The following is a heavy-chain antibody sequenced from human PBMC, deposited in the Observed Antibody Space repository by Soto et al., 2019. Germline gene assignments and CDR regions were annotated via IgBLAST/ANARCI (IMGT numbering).Heavy chain of an antibody. CDR1: GFTFSSYA. V-gene: IGHV3-23*01. Sequence: EVQLLESGGGLVQPGGSLRLSCAASGFTFSSYAMSWVRQAPGKGLEWVSAISGSGGSTYYADSVKGRFTISRDNSKNTLYLQMNSLRAEDTAVYYCAKSGPNYGDYETHAFDIWGQGTMVTVSS. J-gene: IGHJ3*02. D-gene: IGHD4-17*01. CDR3: AKSGPNYGDYETHAFDI. CDR2: ISGSGGST.